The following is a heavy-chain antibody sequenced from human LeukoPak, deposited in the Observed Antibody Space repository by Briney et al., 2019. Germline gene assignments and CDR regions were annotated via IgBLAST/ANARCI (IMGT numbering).Heavy chain of an antibody. CDR1: GFTFSSYG. CDR2: IWYDGSNK. V-gene: IGHV3-33*01. Sequence: GGSLRHSCAASGFTFSSYGMHWVRQAPGKGLEWVAVIWYDGSNKYYADSVKGRFTISRDNSKNTLYLQMNSLRAEDTAVYYCAREVAIAAAPFDYWGQGTLVTVSS. D-gene: IGHD6-13*01. J-gene: IGHJ4*02. CDR3: AREVAIAAAPFDY.